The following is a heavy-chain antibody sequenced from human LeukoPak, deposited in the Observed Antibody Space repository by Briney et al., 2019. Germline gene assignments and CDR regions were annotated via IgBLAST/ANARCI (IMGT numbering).Heavy chain of an antibody. CDR1: GGSFSGYY. V-gene: IGHV4-34*01. J-gene: IGHJ4*02. D-gene: IGHD3-10*01. CDR3: ARGYYGSGSPYFDY. Sequence: SETLSLTCAVYGGSFSGYYWSWIRQPPGKGLEWIGEINHSGSTNYNPSLKSRVTISVDRSKNQFSLKLSSVTAADTAVYYCARGYYGSGSPYFDYWGQGTLVTVSS. CDR2: INHSGST.